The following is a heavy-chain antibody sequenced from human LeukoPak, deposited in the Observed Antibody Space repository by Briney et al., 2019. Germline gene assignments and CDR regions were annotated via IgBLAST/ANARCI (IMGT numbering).Heavy chain of an antibody. CDR1: GGSISSSSYY. J-gene: IGHJ4*02. D-gene: IGHD3-22*01. Sequence: SETLSLTCTVSGGSISSSSYYWGWIRQPPGKGLEWIGSIYYSGSTYYNPSLKSRVTISVDTSKNQFSLKLSSVTAADTAVYYCARDSPYDSSGYYSLWGQGTLVTVSS. CDR2: IYYSGST. CDR3: ARDSPYDSSGYYSL. V-gene: IGHV4-39*07.